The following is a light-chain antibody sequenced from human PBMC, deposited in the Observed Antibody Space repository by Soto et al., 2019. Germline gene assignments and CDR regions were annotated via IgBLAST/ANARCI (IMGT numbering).Light chain of an antibody. CDR1: QTVDSTY. Sequence: EVVLTQSPGTLSLSPGERATLSCRASQTVDSTYLAWYQQKPGQAPRLLIYRASSRAAGVPDRFSGSGSGTDFTLTISKLDPEDFAVYYCQQYNNWPRTFGQGTKVEIK. CDR2: RAS. J-gene: IGKJ1*01. CDR3: QQYNNWPRT. V-gene: IGKV3-20*01.